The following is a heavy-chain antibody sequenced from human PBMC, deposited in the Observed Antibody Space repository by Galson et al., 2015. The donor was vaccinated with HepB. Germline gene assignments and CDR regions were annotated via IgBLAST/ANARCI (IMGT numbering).Heavy chain of an antibody. CDR3: ARGRGLRQPDDAFDI. V-gene: IGHV1-2*06. Sequence: SVKVSCKASGYTFTGYYMHWVRQAPGQGLEWMGRINPNSGGTNYAQKFQGRVTMTRDTSISTAYMELSRLRSDDTAVYYCARGRGLRQPDDAFDIWGQGTMVTVSS. J-gene: IGHJ3*02. D-gene: IGHD3-16*01. CDR1: GYTFTGYY. CDR2: INPNSGGT.